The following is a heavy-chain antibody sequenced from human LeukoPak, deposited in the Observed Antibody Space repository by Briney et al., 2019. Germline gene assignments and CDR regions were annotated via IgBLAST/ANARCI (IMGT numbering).Heavy chain of an antibody. Sequence: PGGSLRLSCTASGFTFGDYAMSWVRQAPGKGLEWVGFIRSKAYGGTTEYAASVKGRFTISRDDSKSIAYLQMNSLKTEDTAVYYCTRDRYYYDSTTALDYWGQGTLVTVSS. J-gene: IGHJ4*02. CDR3: TRDRYYYDSTTALDY. D-gene: IGHD3-22*01. CDR2: IRSKAYGGTT. V-gene: IGHV3-49*04. CDR1: GFTFGDYA.